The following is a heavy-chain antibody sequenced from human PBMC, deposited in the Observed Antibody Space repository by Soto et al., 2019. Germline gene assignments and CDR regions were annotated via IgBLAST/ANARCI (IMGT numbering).Heavy chain of an antibody. J-gene: IGHJ6*03. CDR2: IKSKTDGGTT. Sequence: GGSLRLSCAASGFTFSNAWMSWVRQAPGKGLEWVGRIKSKTDGGTTDYAAPVKGRFTISRDDSKNTLYLQMNSLKTEDTAVYYCTTVSDFWSGYSYYYYYYMDVWGKGTTVTVSS. CDR1: GFTFSNAW. CDR3: TTVSDFWSGYSYYYYYYMDV. D-gene: IGHD3-3*01. V-gene: IGHV3-15*01.